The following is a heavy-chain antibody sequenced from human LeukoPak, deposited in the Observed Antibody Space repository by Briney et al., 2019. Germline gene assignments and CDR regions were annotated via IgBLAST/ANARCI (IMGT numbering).Heavy chain of an antibody. D-gene: IGHD6-6*01. V-gene: IGHV4-59*10. Sequence: SETLSLTCAVYGGSFSGYYWSWIRQPPGKGLEWIGRIYSSGSTNYNPSLKSRVTMSVDTSKNQFSLKLTSVTAADTAVYYCARVTYSSSSISVDAFNIWGQGTVVTVSP. CDR3: ARVTYSSSSISVDAFNI. J-gene: IGHJ3*02. CDR1: GGSFSGYY. CDR2: IYSSGST.